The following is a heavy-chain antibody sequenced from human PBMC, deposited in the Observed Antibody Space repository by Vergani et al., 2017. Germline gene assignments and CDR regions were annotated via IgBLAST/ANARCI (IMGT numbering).Heavy chain of an antibody. Sequence: QVQLVQSGAEVKKPGASVKVSCKASGYTFTGYYIHWVRQAPGQGLEWMGRINPNSGGTNYAQKFQGRVTMTRDTSISTAYMVMSRLRSDDTAVYYCARPLGAPAVAGTDWFDPWGQGTQVTVSS. CDR3: ARPLGAPAVAGTDWFDP. V-gene: IGHV1-2*06. J-gene: IGHJ5*02. D-gene: IGHD6-19*01. CDR1: GYTFTGYY. CDR2: INPNSGGT.